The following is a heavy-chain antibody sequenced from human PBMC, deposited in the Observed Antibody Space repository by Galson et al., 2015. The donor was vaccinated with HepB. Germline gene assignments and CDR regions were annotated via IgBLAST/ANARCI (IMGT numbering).Heavy chain of an antibody. CDR1: GVTFDNAG. J-gene: IGHJ4*02. V-gene: IGHV3-30*18. CDR3: AKDQSYYEDSSGFDD. Sequence: SLRLSCAASGVTFDNAGMHWVRQAPGKGLEWVAVITYDGIDEHYGSSVRVRFTISRDNSNNMVYLQMNGLRTEDTATYYCAKDQSYYEDSSGFDDWGQGTLVAVSS. D-gene: IGHD3-22*01. CDR2: ITYDGIDE.